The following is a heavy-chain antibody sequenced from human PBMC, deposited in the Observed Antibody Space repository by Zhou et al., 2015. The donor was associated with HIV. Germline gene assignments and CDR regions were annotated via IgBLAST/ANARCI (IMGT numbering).Heavy chain of an antibody. V-gene: IGHV1-69*01. CDR1: GGTFSSYA. CDR3: ARISLRGYSYGYTPAGYYYGMDV. J-gene: IGHJ6*02. D-gene: IGHD5-18*01. Sequence: QVQLVQSGAEVKKPGSSVKVSCKASGGTFSSYAISWVRQAPGQGLEWMGGIIPIFGTANYAQKFQGRVTITADESTSTAYMELSSLRSEDTAVYYCARISLRGYSYGYTPAGYYYGMDVWGQGTTVTVSS. CDR2: IIPIFGTA.